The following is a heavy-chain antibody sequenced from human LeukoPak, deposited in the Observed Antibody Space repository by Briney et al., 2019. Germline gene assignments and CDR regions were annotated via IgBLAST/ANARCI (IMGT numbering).Heavy chain of an antibody. CDR1: GYSFTSYW. V-gene: IGHV5-51*01. D-gene: IGHD3-9*01. Sequence: GESLKISCKGSGYSFTSYWIGWVRQMPGKGLEWMGIIYPDDSDTRYSPSFQGQVTISADKSISTAYLQWSSLKASDTAMYYCARVHDDILTGYSLWGQGTLVTVSS. J-gene: IGHJ4*02. CDR3: ARVHDDILTGYSL. CDR2: IYPDDSDT.